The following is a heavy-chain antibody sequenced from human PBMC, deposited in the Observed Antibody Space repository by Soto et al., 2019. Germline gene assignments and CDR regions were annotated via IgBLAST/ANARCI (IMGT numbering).Heavy chain of an antibody. V-gene: IGHV2-5*02. CDR3: AHRATMTIFGLIIDNGIWFDP. CDR2: ICWDGDK. J-gene: IGHJ5*02. CDR1: GLSLSTSGAA. Sequence: QINLIESGPTLVKPTQPLTLTCTFSGLSLSTSGAAVGWVRQPPGRALEWLALICWDGDKRYNASLGNRLTITKDTSMNQVVLTLTNVDPADTATYYCAHRATMTIFGLIIDNGIWFDPWGQGTRVIVSS. D-gene: IGHD3-3*01.